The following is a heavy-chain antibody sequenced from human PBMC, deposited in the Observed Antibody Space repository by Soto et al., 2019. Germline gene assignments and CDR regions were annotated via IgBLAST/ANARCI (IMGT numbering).Heavy chain of an antibody. D-gene: IGHD2-2*01. CDR1: GYTFTSYG. CDR2: ISGYNGDT. V-gene: IGHV1-18*01. Sequence: ASVKVSCKASGYTFTSYGISWVRQAPGQGLEWMGWISGYNGDTKYAQKLQGRVTMTRDTSTSTAYMELSRLRSDDTAVYYCASGHLYCSSTSCYSNRHWFDPWGQGTLVTVSS. J-gene: IGHJ5*02. CDR3: ASGHLYCSSTSCYSNRHWFDP.